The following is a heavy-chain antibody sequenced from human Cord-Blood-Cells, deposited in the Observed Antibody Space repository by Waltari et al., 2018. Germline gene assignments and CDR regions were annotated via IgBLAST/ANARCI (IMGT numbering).Heavy chain of an antibody. CDR3: AKFPVGSSDYYYYYGMDV. V-gene: IGHV3-23*01. CDR2: ISGSGGST. Sequence: EVQLLESGGGLVQPGGSLRLSCAASGFTFSSYAMSWVRQAPGKGLGWVSAISGSGGSTYYADAVKCRFTISIDNYKNTLYLQMNSLRAEDTAVYYCAKFPVGSSDYYYYYGMDVWGQGTTVTVSS. J-gene: IGHJ6*02. D-gene: IGHD3-10*01. CDR1: GFTFSSYA.